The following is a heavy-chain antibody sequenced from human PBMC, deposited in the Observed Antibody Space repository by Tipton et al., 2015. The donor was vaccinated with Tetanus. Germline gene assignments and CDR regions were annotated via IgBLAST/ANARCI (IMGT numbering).Heavy chain of an antibody. Sequence: TLSLTCDVSDGSFTGYKWTWLRQPPRKGLEWIGDINYRGTTTSNPSLQSRLNILLDTSKRQFSLTLRSVTAADTAVYYCARSYGDTFLFRLDYWGQGALVTVSS. J-gene: IGHJ4*02. D-gene: IGHD4-17*01. CDR1: DGSFTGYK. CDR3: ARSYGDTFLFRLDY. CDR2: INYRGTT. V-gene: IGHV4-34*01.